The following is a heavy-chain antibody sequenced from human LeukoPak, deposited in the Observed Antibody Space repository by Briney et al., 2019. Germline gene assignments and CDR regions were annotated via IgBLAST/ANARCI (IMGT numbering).Heavy chain of an antibody. CDR3: ARRIGIDYYSGAWWYFDL. J-gene: IGHJ2*01. D-gene: IGHD1-26*01. CDR1: GFTFRGYA. V-gene: IGHV3-30-3*01. CDR2: ISYDGSNY. Sequence: GGSLRLSCAAYGFTFRGYAMHWVRQAPGKGLEWVAVISYDGSNYYHTDSVKGRFTISRDNSKNTLYLQMNSLRAEDTAVYYCARRIGIDYYSGAWWYFDLWGRGTLVTVSS.